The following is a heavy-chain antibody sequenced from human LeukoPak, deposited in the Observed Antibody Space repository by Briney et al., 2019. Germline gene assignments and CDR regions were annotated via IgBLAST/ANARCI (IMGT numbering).Heavy chain of an antibody. CDR3: ATVYIVGAFDP. J-gene: IGHJ5*02. Sequence: ASVKASCKVSGYTLTELPMHWVRQAPGKGLEWMGGFDPEDGETIYAQKFQGRVTMTEDTSTDTAYMELSSLRSEDTAVYYCATVYIVGAFDPWGQGTLVTVSS. V-gene: IGHV1-24*01. CDR1: GYTLTELP. D-gene: IGHD1-26*01. CDR2: FDPEDGET.